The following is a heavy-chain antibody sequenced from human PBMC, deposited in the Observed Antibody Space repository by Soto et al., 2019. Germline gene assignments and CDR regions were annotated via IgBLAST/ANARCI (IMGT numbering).Heavy chain of an antibody. CDR3: VRGVPGGWSGQPYYYYYMDG. Sequence: GESLKISCKGSGYTFTSYWIGWVRQMPGKGLEWMGIIYPGDSDTRYSPSFQGQVTISDDKSISTAYLQWSSLKASDTAMYYCVRGVPGGWSGQPYYYYYMDGWGKGTTVTVSS. J-gene: IGHJ6*03. D-gene: IGHD3-3*01. CDR2: IYPGDSDT. V-gene: IGHV5-51*01. CDR1: GYTFTSYW.